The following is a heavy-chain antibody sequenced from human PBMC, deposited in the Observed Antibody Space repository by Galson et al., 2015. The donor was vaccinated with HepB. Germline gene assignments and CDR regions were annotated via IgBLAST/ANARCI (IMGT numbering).Heavy chain of an antibody. V-gene: IGHV3-66*02. Sequence: SLRLSCAASGFIVSTNYMSWVRQAPEKGLEWVSTMYSGGTIYYADSVRGRFTISRDNSKNTLYLQMNSLRTGDTAVYYCARGSMATMSDYWGQGTLVTVSS. CDR3: ARGSMATMSDY. CDR1: GFIVSTNY. CDR2: MYSGGTI. J-gene: IGHJ4*02. D-gene: IGHD5-12*01.